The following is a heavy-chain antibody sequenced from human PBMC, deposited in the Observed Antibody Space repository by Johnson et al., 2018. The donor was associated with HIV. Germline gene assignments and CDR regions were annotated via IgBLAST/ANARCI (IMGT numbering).Heavy chain of an antibody. Sequence: VQLVESGGGVVQPGRSLRLSCAASGFTFSSYAMSWVRQAPGKGLEWVSAIRGSGGSTYYVDSVKGRFPISRDNAKNSLYLQMNSLRAEDTAVYYCARGGYCGGDCYDGVAFDIWGQGTMVTVSS. CDR1: GFTFSSYA. V-gene: IGHV3-23*04. D-gene: IGHD2-21*02. J-gene: IGHJ3*02. CDR2: IRGSGGST. CDR3: ARGGYCGGDCYDGVAFDI.